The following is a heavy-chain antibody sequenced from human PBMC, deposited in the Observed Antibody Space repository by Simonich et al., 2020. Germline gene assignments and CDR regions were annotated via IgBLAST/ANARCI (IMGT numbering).Heavy chain of an antibody. V-gene: IGHV3-74*01. D-gene: IGHD7-27*01. J-gene: IGHJ2*01. CDR3: AREAGDLWYFDL. CDR1: GFTFSSYW. CDR2: VNSDESSP. Sequence: EVQLVESGGGLVQPGGSLRLSCAASGFTFSSYWMHWVRQAPGKGLVWVSRVNSDESSPSYADSVKGLFTISRDNTKNTLYLQMNSLRAEDTAVYYCAREAGDLWYFDLWGRGTLVTVSS.